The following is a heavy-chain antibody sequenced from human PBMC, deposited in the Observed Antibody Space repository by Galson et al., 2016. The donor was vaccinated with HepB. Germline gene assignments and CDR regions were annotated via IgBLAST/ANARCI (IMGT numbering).Heavy chain of an antibody. V-gene: IGHV3-30*04. D-gene: IGHD5-12*01. CDR3: TRDGPWATTFDS. CDR2: ISHDGKNE. Sequence: SLRLSCAASGFTFSAYPIHWVRQAPGKGLEWVAVISHDGKNEDYADSVKGRFSISRDNSKNTLYLQMNSLRVEDTAIYYCTRDGPWATTFDSWGQGTLVTVTS. J-gene: IGHJ4*02. CDR1: GFTFSAYP.